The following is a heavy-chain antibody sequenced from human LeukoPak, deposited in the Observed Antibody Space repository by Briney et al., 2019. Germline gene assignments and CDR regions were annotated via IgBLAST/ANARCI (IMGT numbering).Heavy chain of an antibody. J-gene: IGHJ4*02. CDR2: INPNSGGT. CDR3: ASRPYSGYDRSFGY. CDR1: GYTFTGYY. D-gene: IGHD5-12*01. Sequence: ASVKVSCKASGYTFTGYYMHWGRHAPGQGLEWMGWINPNSGGTNNAQTFQGRVTMTRDTSISTAYMELSRLRSDDTAVYYCASRPYSGYDRSFGYWGQGTLVTVSS. V-gene: IGHV1-2*02.